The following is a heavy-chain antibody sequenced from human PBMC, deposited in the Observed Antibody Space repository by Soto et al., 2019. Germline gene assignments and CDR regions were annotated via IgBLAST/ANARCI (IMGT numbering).Heavy chain of an antibody. CDR2: IYHSGST. Sequence: QLQLQESGSGLVKPSQTLSLTCAVSGGSISSGGYSWSWIRQPPGKGLEWIGYIYHSGSTYYNASLKSRVIISVDRSKHQFSRKLSSVTAADTAVYYCARGGRGDYGAWGQGTLVTVSS. J-gene: IGHJ5*02. CDR1: GGSISSGGYS. D-gene: IGHD4-17*01. CDR3: ARGGRGDYGA. V-gene: IGHV4-30-2*01.